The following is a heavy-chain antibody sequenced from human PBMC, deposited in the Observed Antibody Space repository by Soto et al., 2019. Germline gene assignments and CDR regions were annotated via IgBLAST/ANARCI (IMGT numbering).Heavy chain of an antibody. V-gene: IGHV3-53*01. CDR2: IYSGGST. Sequence: GGSLRLSCAASGFTVSSNYMSWVRQAPGKGLEWVSVIYSGGSTYYADSVKGRFTISRDNSKNTLYLQMNSLRAEDTAVYYCARLGDWWAFDIWGQGTMVTVSS. D-gene: IGHD2-21*02. CDR3: ARLGDWWAFDI. J-gene: IGHJ3*02. CDR1: GFTVSSNY.